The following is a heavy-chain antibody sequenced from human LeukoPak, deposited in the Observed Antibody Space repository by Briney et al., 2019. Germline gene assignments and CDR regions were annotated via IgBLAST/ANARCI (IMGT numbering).Heavy chain of an antibody. J-gene: IGHJ4*02. Sequence: GGSLRLFCIGSGLSLSSYGMRWVRQAPGKGLEWVSSSSGSGGPTYYAGSVKGRLTISRESSENTMYMKRSSLRVGGTAVCFCAKQTAVEGGYYHYWGQGTLVTVSS. CDR2: SSGSGGPT. CDR3: AKQTAVEGGYYHY. V-gene: IGHV3-23*01. D-gene: IGHD5-18*01. CDR1: GLSLSSYG.